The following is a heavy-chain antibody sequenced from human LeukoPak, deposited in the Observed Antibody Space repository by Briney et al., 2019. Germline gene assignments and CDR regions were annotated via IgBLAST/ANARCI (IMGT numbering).Heavy chain of an antibody. J-gene: IGHJ6*03. CDR3: ARATWYGDPGSYYYYMDV. Sequence: SVKVSCKASGGTFSSYAISWVRQAPGQGLEWMGGIIPIFGTANYAQKFQGRDTITADESTSTAYMELSSLRSEDTAVYYCARATWYGDPGSYYYYMDVWGKGTTVTVSS. V-gene: IGHV1-69*13. CDR1: GGTFSSYA. D-gene: IGHD4-17*01. CDR2: IIPIFGTA.